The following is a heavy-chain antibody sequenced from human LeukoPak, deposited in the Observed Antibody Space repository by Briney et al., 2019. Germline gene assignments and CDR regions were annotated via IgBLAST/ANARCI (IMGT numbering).Heavy chain of an antibody. CDR2: ISYDGGNE. CDR3: AKDRRTGTSLINFDY. Sequence: TGGSLRLSCAASGFTFRSYGMHWVRQAPGKGRDWVAVISYDGGNEYYPDSVKGRFTISRDNSKNTLYLQMNSLRSEDTAVYYCAKDRRTGTSLINFDYWGQGALVTVSS. J-gene: IGHJ4*02. D-gene: IGHD2-8*02. CDR1: GFTFRSYG. V-gene: IGHV3-30*18.